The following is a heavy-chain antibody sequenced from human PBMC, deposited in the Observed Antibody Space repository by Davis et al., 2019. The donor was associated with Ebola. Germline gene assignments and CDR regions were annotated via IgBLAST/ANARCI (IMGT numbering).Heavy chain of an antibody. D-gene: IGHD2-2*01. V-gene: IGHV4-59*12. CDR1: GGSISSYY. CDR2: IFSSGST. CDR3: ARDLPYCSSSSCYGRPYYYGMDV. J-gene: IGHJ6*04. Sequence: MPSETLSLTCTVSGGSISSYYWSWIRQPPGEGLEWIGYIFSSGSTEYNPSLRSRVTISVDTSRNQFSLKLSSVTAEDTAVYYCARDLPYCSSSSCYGRPYYYGMDVWGKGTTVTVSS.